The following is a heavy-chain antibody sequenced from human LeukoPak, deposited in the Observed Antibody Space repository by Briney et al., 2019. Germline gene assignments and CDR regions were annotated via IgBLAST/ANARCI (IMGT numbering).Heavy chain of an antibody. D-gene: IGHD4-17*01. CDR2: IKEDGSEK. CDR1: GFTVSSYW. CDR3: ARTTVTDY. Sequence: GGSLRLSCAASGFTVSSYWMTWVRQAPGKGLEWVANIKEDGSEKYYVDSVKGRFTISRDNAKNSLYLQMNSLRDEDTAVYYCARTTVTDYWGQGTLVTVSS. J-gene: IGHJ4*02. V-gene: IGHV3-7*05.